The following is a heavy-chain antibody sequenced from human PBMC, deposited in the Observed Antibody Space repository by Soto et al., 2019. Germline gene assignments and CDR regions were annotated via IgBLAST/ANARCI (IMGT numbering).Heavy chain of an antibody. CDR2: IYHSGST. Sequence: PSETLSLTCAVSGGSISSGGYSWSWIRQPPGKGLEWIGYIYHSGSTYYIPSLKSRVTISVDRSKNQFSLKLSSVTAADTAVYYCAVLNSLDYWGQGTLVTVSS. CDR1: GGSISSGGYS. V-gene: IGHV4-30-2*01. J-gene: IGHJ4*02. CDR3: AVLNSLDY. D-gene: IGHD1-1*01.